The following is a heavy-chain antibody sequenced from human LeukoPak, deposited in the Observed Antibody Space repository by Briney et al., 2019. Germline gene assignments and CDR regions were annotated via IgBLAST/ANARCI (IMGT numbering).Heavy chain of an antibody. J-gene: IGHJ4*02. Sequence: SETLSLTCAVYGGSFSGYYWSWIRQPPGMGLEWIGEINHSGSTNYNPSLKSRVTISVDTSKNQFSLKLSSVTAADTAVYYCARGARFSGAYYFDYWGQGTLVTVSS. CDR2: INHSGST. D-gene: IGHD3-3*01. CDR1: GGSFSGYY. V-gene: IGHV4-34*01. CDR3: ARGARFSGAYYFDY.